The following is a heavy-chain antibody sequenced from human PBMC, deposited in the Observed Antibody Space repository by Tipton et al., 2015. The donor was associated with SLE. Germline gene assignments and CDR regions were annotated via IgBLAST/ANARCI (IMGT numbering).Heavy chain of an antibody. J-gene: IGHJ5*02. V-gene: IGHV3-23*01. Sequence: SLRLSCTASGITLRNYVMTWVRQAPGKGLEWVSGISYSANNTYFADSVKGRFTISRDNAKNTLYLQMNTLTAEDTAVYYCARTLSGYSPQTWGQGTLVTVSS. D-gene: IGHD5-12*01. CDR3: ARTLSGYSPQT. CDR2: ISYSANNT. CDR1: GITLRNYV.